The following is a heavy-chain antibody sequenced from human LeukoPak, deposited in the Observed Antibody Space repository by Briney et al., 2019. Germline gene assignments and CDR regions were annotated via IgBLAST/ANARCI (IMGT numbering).Heavy chain of an antibody. CDR2: IYTSGST. V-gene: IGHV4-4*07. CDR1: GGSISSYY. CDR3: AREYSSSWYLYYYYYMDV. J-gene: IGHJ6*03. Sequence: PSETLSLTCTVSGGSISSYYWSWIRQPAGKGLEWVGRIYTSGSTNYNPSLKSRVTMSVDTSKNQFSLKLSSVTAADTAVYYCAREYSSSWYLYYYYYMDVWGKGTTATVSS. D-gene: IGHD6-13*01.